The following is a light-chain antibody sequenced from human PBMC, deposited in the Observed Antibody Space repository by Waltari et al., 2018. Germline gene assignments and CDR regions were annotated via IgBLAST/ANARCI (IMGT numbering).Light chain of an antibody. Sequence: QSVLTQPPSVSGAPGQGVTISCTGTTSDIHWYQHVPGTAPKLLIYESNKRPSGISYRFSGSQSGASASLNIARLQSEDEADYYCQSYDGDFNGDVFGSGTKVTVL. J-gene: IGLJ6*01. CDR2: ESN. CDR3: QSYDGDFNGDV. CDR1: TSDI. V-gene: IGLV1-40*01.